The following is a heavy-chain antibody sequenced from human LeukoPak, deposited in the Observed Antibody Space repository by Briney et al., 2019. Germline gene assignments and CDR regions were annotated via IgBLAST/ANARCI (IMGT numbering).Heavy chain of an antibody. V-gene: IGHV4-39*02. CDR3: ARDPVVPATSMQFDWYFDL. J-gene: IGHJ2*01. CDR2: IYYSGST. Sequence: PSETLSLTCTVSGGSISSSSYYWGWIRQPPGKGLEWIGSIYYSGSTYYNPSLKSRVTISVDTSKNQFSLKLTSVTAADTAVYYCARDPVVPATSMQFDWYFDLWGRGTLVTVSS. D-gene: IGHD2-15*01. CDR1: GGSISSSSYY.